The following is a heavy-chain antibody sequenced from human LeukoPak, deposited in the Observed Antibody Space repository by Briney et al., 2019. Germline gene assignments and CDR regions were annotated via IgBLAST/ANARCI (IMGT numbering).Heavy chain of an antibody. J-gene: IGHJ5*02. CDR2: ISAYNGNT. V-gene: IGHV1-18*01. CDR3: ARDRCSSTSCPSYNWFDP. CDR1: GYTTTSYG. D-gene: IGHD2-2*01. Sequence: ASVKVSCKASGYTTTSYGISLVRQATGQGLEWMGWISAYNGNTNYAQKLQGRVTMTTDTSTSTAYMELRSLRSDDTAVYYCARDRCSSTSCPSYNWFDPWGQGTLVTVSS.